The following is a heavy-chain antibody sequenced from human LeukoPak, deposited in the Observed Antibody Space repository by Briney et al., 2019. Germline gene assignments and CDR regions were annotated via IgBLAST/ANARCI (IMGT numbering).Heavy chain of an antibody. Sequence: GASVKVSCKASGYTFRSFGISWVRQAPGQGREWMGWISAYNGNTNYAQKLQGRVTMTTDTSTSTAYMELRSLRSDDTAVYYCAGGVGGDYSINWFDPWGQGTLVTVSS. D-gene: IGHD4-17*01. CDR3: AGGVGGDYSINWFDP. J-gene: IGHJ5*02. V-gene: IGHV1-18*01. CDR2: ISAYNGNT. CDR1: GYTFRSFG.